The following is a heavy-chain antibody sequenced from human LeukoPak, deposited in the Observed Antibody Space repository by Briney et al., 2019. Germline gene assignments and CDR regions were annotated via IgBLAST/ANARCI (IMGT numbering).Heavy chain of an antibody. V-gene: IGHV3-30*18. CDR2: ISYDGSNK. CDR3: AKDPYHGSGSYYNYYYYGMDV. Sequence: GGSLRLSCSASGFTFSSYGMHWVRQAPGKGLEWVAVISYDGSNKYYADSVKGRFTISRDNSKNTLYLQMNSLRAEDTAVYYCAKDPYHGSGSYYNYYYYGMDVWGQGTTVTVSS. CDR1: GFTFSSYG. D-gene: IGHD3-10*01. J-gene: IGHJ6*02.